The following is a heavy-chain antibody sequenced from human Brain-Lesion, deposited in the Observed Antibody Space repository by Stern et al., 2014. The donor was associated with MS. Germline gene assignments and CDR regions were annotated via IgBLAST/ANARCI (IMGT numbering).Heavy chain of an antibody. V-gene: IGHV3-7*01. CDR1: GFTFGNYW. CDR2: IKEDGTAN. CDR3: ARVYNTIYGIVTQRGSGMDV. D-gene: IGHD3-3*01. J-gene: IGHJ6*02. Sequence: EVQLVESGGGLVQPGGSLTISCTAAGFTFGNYWMTWVRQAPGKGLEWVANIKEDGTANNYVGSVKGRFTISRDNARNSLYLQMNSLRVEDTALYYCARVYNTIYGIVTQRGSGMDVWGQGTTVIVSS.